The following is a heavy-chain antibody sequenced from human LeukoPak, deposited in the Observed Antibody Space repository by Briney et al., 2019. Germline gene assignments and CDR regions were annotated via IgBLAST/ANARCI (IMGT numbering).Heavy chain of an antibody. D-gene: IGHD3-22*01. CDR2: IRYDGSNK. Sequence: GGSLRLSCAASGFTFSSYGMHWVRQAPGKGLEWVAFIRYDGSNKYYADSVKGRFTISRDNSKNTLYLQMNSLRAEDTAVYYCARGGYYDSSGSNLAAFDIWGQGTMVTVSS. J-gene: IGHJ3*02. CDR1: GFTFSSYG. V-gene: IGHV3-30*02. CDR3: ARGGYYDSSGSNLAAFDI.